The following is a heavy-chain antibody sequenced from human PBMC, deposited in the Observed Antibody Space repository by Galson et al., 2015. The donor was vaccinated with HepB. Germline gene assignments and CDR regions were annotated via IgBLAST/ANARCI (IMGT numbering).Heavy chain of an antibody. CDR2: INSNTGAT. J-gene: IGHJ4*02. Sequence: SVKVSCKASGYTASMHWVRQAPGQGLEWMGRINSNTGATNSVQKFQGRATMTRDTSISTAYMELRRLRSDDTAVYYCARGGSKAFDSWGQGTQVTVSS. CDR3: ARGGSKAFDS. CDR1: GYTAS. V-gene: IGHV1-2*06.